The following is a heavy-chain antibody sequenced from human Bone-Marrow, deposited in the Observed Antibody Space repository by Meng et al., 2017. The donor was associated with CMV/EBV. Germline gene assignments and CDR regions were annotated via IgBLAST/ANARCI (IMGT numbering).Heavy chain of an antibody. J-gene: IGHJ6*02. CDR1: GYTFTSYG. CDR3: AIDRRMIATRPRDHSNGMDV. Sequence: ASVKVSCKASGYTFTSYGISWVRQAPGHGLEWMAWISPYNDNTNYAQRLQGRVTLTTDTSTRTAYMELRSLRSDDTAVYFCAIDRRMIATRPRDHSNGMDVWGQGTTVTVSS. V-gene: IGHV1-18*01. CDR2: ISPYNDNT. D-gene: IGHD6-6*01.